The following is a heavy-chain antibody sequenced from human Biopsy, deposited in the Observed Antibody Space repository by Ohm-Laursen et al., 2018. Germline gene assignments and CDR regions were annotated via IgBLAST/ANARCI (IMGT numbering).Heavy chain of an antibody. CDR2: LRDKANSYTT. J-gene: IGHJ5*01. D-gene: IGHD2-15*01. CDR1: GFSFSDNY. Sequence: GSLRLSCSASGFSFSDNYMVWVRQAPGKGLEWVGRLRDKANSYTTDYAASVKGRFTISRDDSKNSLYLQMNSLKTEDTALYYCARAGRYCSGGGCYSWFDSWGQGTLVTVSS. V-gene: IGHV3-72*01. CDR3: ARAGRYCSGGGCYSWFDS.